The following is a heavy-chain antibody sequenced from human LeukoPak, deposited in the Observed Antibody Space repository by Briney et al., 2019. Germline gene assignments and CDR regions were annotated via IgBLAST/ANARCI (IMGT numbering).Heavy chain of an antibody. Sequence: GGSLRLSCAASGFTFSSYAMSWVRQTPVKGLEWVSALSPSGGTTVYAGSVKGRFTISRDNSKYTLYLHMNSLRAEDTALYYCAKRGENSTWYYFDAWGQGTQVTVSS. D-gene: IGHD6-13*01. J-gene: IGHJ4*02. CDR3: AKRGENSTWYYFDA. CDR1: GFTFSSYA. CDR2: LSPSGGTT. V-gene: IGHV3-23*01.